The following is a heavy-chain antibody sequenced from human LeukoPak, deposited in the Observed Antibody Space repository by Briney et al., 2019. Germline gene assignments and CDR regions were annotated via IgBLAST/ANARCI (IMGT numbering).Heavy chain of an antibody. CDR2: IYTSGST. CDR1: GGSISSYY. J-gene: IGHJ4*02. CDR3: ARDNPYSSGWYYFDY. V-gene: IGHV4-4*07. Sequence: SETLSLTCTVSGGSISSYYWSWIRQPAGKGLEWIGRIYTSGSTNYTPSLKSRVTMSVDTSKNQFSLKLSSVTAADTAVYYCARDNPYSSGWYYFDYWGQGTLVTVSS. D-gene: IGHD6-19*01.